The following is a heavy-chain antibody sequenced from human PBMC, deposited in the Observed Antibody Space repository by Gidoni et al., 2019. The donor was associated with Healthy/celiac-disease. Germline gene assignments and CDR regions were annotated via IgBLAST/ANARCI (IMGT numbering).Heavy chain of an antibody. J-gene: IGHJ3*02. V-gene: IGHV3-7*01. D-gene: IGHD5-18*01. CDR2: IKQDGSEK. CDR3: ARDVGDDTAMANHAAFDI. CDR1: GFTFSSYW. Sequence: EVQLVESGGGLVQPGGSLRLSCAASGFTFSSYWLSWVRQAPGKGLEWVANIKQDGSEKYYVDSVKGRFTISRDNAKNSLYLQMNSLRAEDTAVYYCARDVGDDTAMANHAAFDIWGQGTMVTVSS.